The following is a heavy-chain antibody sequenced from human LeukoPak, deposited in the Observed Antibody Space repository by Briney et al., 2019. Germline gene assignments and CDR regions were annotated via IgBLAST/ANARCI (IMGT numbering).Heavy chain of an antibody. CDR3: ARVSPAYYDFWSGYFAGWFDP. D-gene: IGHD3-3*01. Sequence: SETLSLTCTVSGGSISSYYWSWIRHPPGKGLEWSGYIYYNGITNYNPSLTSRVTISVDTSKNQFSLKLSSVTAADTAVCYCARVSPAYYDFWSGYFAGWFDPWGQGTLVTVSS. CDR2: IYYNGIT. J-gene: IGHJ5*02. V-gene: IGHV4-59*08. CDR1: GGSISSYY.